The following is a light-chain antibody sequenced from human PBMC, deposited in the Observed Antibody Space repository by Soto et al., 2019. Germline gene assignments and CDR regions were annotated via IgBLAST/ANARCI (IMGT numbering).Light chain of an antibody. Sequence: DIQMTQSPSSVSASVGDRVTITCRASQGISSWLAWYQHKPGNAPKLLIYSASILQSGVPSRFSGSGSGTDFTLTISSLQPEDFATYYCQQANSFPRTFGQGTKVEIK. CDR2: SAS. J-gene: IGKJ1*01. CDR3: QQANSFPRT. CDR1: QGISSW. V-gene: IGKV1-12*01.